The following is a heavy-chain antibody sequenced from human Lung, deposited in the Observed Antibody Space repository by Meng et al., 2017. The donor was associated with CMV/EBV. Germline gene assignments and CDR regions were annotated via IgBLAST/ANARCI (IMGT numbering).Heavy chain of an antibody. CDR3: VRGVGYSNPPTPRYYYYGMDV. CDR1: GGSFSGYY. V-gene: IGHV4-34*01. CDR2: INHSGST. Sequence: SETLSLXXAVYGGSFSGYYWSWIRQPPGKGLEWIGEINHSGSTNYNPSLKSRVTISVDTSKNQFSMKLSSVTAAETAVYYCVRGVGYSNPPTPRYYYYGMDVWGQGXTVTVSS. J-gene: IGHJ6*02. D-gene: IGHD4-11*01.